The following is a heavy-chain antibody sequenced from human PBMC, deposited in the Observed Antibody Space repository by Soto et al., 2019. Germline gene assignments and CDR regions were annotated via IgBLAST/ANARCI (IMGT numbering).Heavy chain of an antibody. CDR3: ARGDKLSLYPQLDY. CDR1: GYTFTSYD. Sequence: ASVKVSCKASGYTFTSYDINWVRQATGQGFEYLGGMNPNIGTTDYVQKFQGRVTMTRDDSTSTAYMELSRLRSDDTAVYYCARGDKLSLYPQLDYWGQGTLVTVSS. V-gene: IGHV1-8*01. J-gene: IGHJ4*02. D-gene: IGHD3-16*02. CDR2: MNPNIGTT.